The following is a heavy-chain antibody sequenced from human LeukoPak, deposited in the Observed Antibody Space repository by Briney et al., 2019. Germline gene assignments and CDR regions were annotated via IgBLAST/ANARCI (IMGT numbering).Heavy chain of an antibody. CDR1: GYTFTNYD. J-gene: IGHJ5*02. V-gene: IGHV1-8*01. CDR3: ASGSASGSHRTS. D-gene: IGHD3-10*01. Sequence: ASVKVSCKASGYTFTNYDINWVRQAIGQGREWMGWMNPNSGNTGYAQKFQGRVTMTRNTSIGTAYMELSSLTSEDTAVYFCASGSASGSHRTSWGQGTLVTVSS. CDR2: MNPNSGNT.